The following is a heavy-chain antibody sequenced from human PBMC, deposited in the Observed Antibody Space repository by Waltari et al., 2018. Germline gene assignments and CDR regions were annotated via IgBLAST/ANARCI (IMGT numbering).Heavy chain of an antibody. V-gene: IGHV3-7*01. D-gene: IGHD3-3*01. CDR2: IKQDGSEK. J-gene: IGHJ4*02. CDR3: ASENYDFWSGYPGGFDY. Sequence: VQLQESGPGLVKPSETLSLSCAVSGASFTSSLYFWVWVRQAPGKGLEWVANIKQDGSEKYYVDSVKCRFTISRDNAKNSLYLQMNSLRAEDTAVYYCASENYDFWSGYPGGFDYWGQGTLVTVSS. CDR1: GASFTSSLYF.